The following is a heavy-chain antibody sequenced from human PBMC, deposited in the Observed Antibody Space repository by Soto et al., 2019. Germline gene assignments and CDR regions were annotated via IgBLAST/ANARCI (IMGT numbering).Heavy chain of an antibody. CDR3: AKHQVYSGSYLVFDY. CDR1: GFTFSGSA. V-gene: IGHV3-73*01. J-gene: IGHJ4*02. Sequence: PGGSLRLSCAASGFTFSGSAIHWVRQASGKGLEWLGLIRSKANNYADSVKGRFTISRDNSKNTLYLQMNSLRAEDTAVYYCAKHQVYSGSYLVFDYWGQGTLVTVSS. D-gene: IGHD1-26*01. CDR2: IRSKANNY.